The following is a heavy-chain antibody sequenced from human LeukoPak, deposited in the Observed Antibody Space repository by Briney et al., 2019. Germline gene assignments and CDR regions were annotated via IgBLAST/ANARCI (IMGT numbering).Heavy chain of an antibody. CDR1: GGSFSGYY. J-gene: IGHJ3*02. CDR3: ARGRKKLYSSSWYLDAFDI. CDR2: INHSGST. V-gene: IGHV4-34*01. Sequence: SETLSLTCAVYGGSFSGYYWSWIRQPPGKGLEWIGEINHSGSTNYNPSLKSRVTISVDTSKNQFSLKLSSVTAADTAVYYCARGRKKLYSSSWYLDAFDIWGQGTMVTVSS. D-gene: IGHD6-13*01.